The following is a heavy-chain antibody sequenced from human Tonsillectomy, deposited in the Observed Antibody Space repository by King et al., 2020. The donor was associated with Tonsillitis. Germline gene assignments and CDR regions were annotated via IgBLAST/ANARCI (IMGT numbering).Heavy chain of an antibody. Sequence: VQLVESGGGLVQPGGSLRLSCAASGFTFRSYEMNWVRQAPGKGLEWVSYISSSGSTFYYADSVKGRFTISRDNAKNSLYLQMNSLRAEDTAVYYCPRDKDYYYYMDVWGKGTTVTVSS. CDR2: ISSSGSTF. J-gene: IGHJ6*03. CDR3: PRDKDYYYYMDV. V-gene: IGHV3-48*03. CDR1: GFTFRSYE.